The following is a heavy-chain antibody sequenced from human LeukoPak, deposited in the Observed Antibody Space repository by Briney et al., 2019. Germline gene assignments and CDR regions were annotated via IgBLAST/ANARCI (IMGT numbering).Heavy chain of an antibody. D-gene: IGHD2-21*01. J-gene: IGHJ4*02. CDR2: IKQDGRER. V-gene: IGHV3-7*01. CDR3: AKSLLVVNDPPDY. Sequence: PGGSLRLSCAASGFTFSTCWMTWVRQGPGKGLEWVANIKQDGRERYYVDSVKGRFTIYRDNAKSSLYLQRNSLRAEDTTVYYCAKSLLVVNDPPDYWGQGTLVTVSS. CDR1: GFTFSTCW.